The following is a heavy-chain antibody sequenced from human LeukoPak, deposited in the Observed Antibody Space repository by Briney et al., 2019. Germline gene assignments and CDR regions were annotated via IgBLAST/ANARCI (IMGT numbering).Heavy chain of an antibody. CDR1: GFTFSSYG. Sequence: PGRSLRLSCAASGFTFSSYGMHWVRQAPGKGLEWVAVIWYDGSNKYYADSVKGRFTISRDNSKNTLYLQMNSLRAEDTAVYYCAREGSGGYHFDYWGQGTLVTVSS. D-gene: IGHD1-26*01. V-gene: IGHV3-33*01. CDR3: AREGSGGYHFDY. J-gene: IGHJ4*02. CDR2: IWYDGSNK.